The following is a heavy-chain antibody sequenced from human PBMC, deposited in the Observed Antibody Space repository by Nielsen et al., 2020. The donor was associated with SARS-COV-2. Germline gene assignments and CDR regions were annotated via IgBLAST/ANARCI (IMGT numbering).Heavy chain of an antibody. CDR1: GGSISSGDYY. Sequence: LRLSCTVSGGSISSGDYYWSWIRQPPGKGLEWIGYIYYSGSTYYNPSLKSRVTISVDTSKNQFSLKLSSVTAADTAVYYCARVGYGDSNWFDPWGQGTPVTVPQ. J-gene: IGHJ5*02. CDR3: ARVGYGDSNWFDP. D-gene: IGHD4-17*01. V-gene: IGHV4-30-4*01. CDR2: IYYSGST.